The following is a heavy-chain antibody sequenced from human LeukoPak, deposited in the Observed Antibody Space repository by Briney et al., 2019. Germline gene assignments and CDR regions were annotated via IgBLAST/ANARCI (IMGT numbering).Heavy chain of an antibody. D-gene: IGHD3-3*01. CDR2: INPNSGGT. J-gene: IGHJ5*02. Sequence: ASVKVSCKASGYTFTGYYMHWVRQAPGQGLEWMGWINPNSGGTNYAQKFQGRVTMTRDTSISTAYMELSRLRSDDTAVYCCARDGGYDFWSGYSWFDPWGQGTLVTVFS. V-gene: IGHV1-2*02. CDR3: ARDGGYDFWSGYSWFDP. CDR1: GYTFTGYY.